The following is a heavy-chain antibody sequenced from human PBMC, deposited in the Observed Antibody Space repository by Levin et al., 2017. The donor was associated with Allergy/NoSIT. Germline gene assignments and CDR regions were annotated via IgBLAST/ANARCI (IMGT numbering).Heavy chain of an antibody. J-gene: IGHJ4*02. CDR3: ARRDSAGSNSFDY. D-gene: IGHD2-2*01. CDR1: GYSFTSYW. Sequence: GESLKISCQASGYSFTSYWFGWVRQRPGKGLEWMGLIFPSDSDTRVSPSFQGQIIMSVDKSTSTAYLQWSSLKASDSAMYYCARRDSAGSNSFDYWGQGTLVTVSS. V-gene: IGHV5-51*01. CDR2: IFPSDSDT.